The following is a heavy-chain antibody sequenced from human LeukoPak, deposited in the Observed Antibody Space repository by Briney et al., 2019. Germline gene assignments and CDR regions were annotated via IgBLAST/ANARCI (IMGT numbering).Heavy chain of an antibody. CDR1: GFTLINSA. V-gene: IGHV1-58*01. J-gene: IGHJ5*02. CDR2: IIVGSGQT. D-gene: IGHD3-10*01. Sequence: SVKVSCKASGFTLINSAVQWVRQARGQRLEWVGWIIVGSGQTRYAQKFQERVTITRDMSTSTAFLELSSLRSEDSAVYYCAAGDTLVRGVIIPFAPWGQGTLVTVSS. CDR3: AAGDTLVRGVIIPFAP.